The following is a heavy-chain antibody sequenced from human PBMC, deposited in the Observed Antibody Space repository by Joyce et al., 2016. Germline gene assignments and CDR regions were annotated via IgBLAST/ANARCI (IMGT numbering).Heavy chain of an antibody. V-gene: IGHV1-2*02. J-gene: IGHJ4*02. D-gene: IGHD5-18*01. CDR3: ARDGGSGYSSDY. Sequence: QVQLVQSGAEVKKPGASVKVSCKTSGYTFTGYYLHWVRQAPGQGLEGMGWINPNSGGTNYAQKFQGRVTMTRDTSITTAYMELRSLRSDDTAVFYCARDGGSGYSSDYWGQGTLVTVSS. CDR1: GYTFTGYY. CDR2: INPNSGGT.